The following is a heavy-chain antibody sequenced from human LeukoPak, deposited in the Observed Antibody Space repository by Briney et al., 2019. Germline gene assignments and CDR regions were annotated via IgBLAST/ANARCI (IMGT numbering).Heavy chain of an antibody. CDR3: ARHDSYYDFWSGSFFSWYFDL. D-gene: IGHD3-3*01. Sequence: SETLSLTCTVSGGSISSYYWSWIRQPPGKGLEWIGYIYTSGSTSYNPSLKSRVTISVDTSKNQFSLKLSSVTAADTAVYYCARHDSYYDFWSGSFFSWYFDLWGRGTLVTVSS. CDR1: GGSISSYY. V-gene: IGHV4-4*09. J-gene: IGHJ2*01. CDR2: IYTSGST.